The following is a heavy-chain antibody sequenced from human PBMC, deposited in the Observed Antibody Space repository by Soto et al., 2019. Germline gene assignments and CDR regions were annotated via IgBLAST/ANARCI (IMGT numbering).Heavy chain of an antibody. V-gene: IGHV4-31*03. CDR3: ARGWDIVVVVALDP. Sequence: QVQLQESGPGLVKPSQTLSLTCTVSGGSISSGGYYWSWIRQHPGKGLEWIGYIYYSGSTYYNPSLQSRVTISVDTSKNQCSLKLSSVTAADTAVYYCARGWDIVVVVALDPWGQGTLVTVSS. CDR1: GGSISSGGYY. CDR2: IYYSGST. D-gene: IGHD2-15*01. J-gene: IGHJ5*02.